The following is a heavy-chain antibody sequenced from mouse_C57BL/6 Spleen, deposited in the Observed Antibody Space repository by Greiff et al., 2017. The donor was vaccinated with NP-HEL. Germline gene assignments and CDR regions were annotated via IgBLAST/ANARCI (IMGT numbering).Heavy chain of an antibody. D-gene: IGHD1-1*01. V-gene: IGHV1-42*01. CDR3: ARSVTTVVGRYAMDY. CDR1: GYSFTGYY. Sequence: EVQLQQSGPELVKPGASVKISCKASGYSFTGYYMNWVKQSPEKSLEWIGEINPSTGGTTYNQKFKAKATLTVDKSSSTAYMQLKSLTSEDSAVYYCARSVTTVVGRYAMDYWGQGTSVTVSS. J-gene: IGHJ4*01. CDR2: INPSTGGT.